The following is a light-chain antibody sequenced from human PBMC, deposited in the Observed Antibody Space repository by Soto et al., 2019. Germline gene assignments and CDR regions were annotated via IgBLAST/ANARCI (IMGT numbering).Light chain of an antibody. CDR2: DAS. CDR3: QQSYSRPRT. J-gene: IGKJ1*01. V-gene: IGKV1-5*01. CDR1: QSISSW. Sequence: DIQMTQSPSTLSSSVGDRVTITCRASQSISSWLAWYQQKPGKAPKLLIYDASSLESGVPSRFSGSGSGTEFTLTISSLQPEDFATYFCQQSYSRPRTFGQGTKVDIK.